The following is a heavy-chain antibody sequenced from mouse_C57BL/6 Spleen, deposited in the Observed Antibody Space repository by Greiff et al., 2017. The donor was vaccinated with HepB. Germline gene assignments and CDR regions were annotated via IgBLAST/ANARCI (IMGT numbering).Heavy chain of an antibody. Sequence: VKVVESGPGLVQPSQSLSITCTVSGFSLTSYGVHWVRQSPGKGLEWLGVIWSGGSTDYNAAFISRLSISKDNSKSQVFFKMNSLQADDTAIYYCARLYGSNPFAYWGQGTLVTVSA. CDR2: IWSGGST. D-gene: IGHD1-1*01. J-gene: IGHJ3*01. CDR3: ARLYGSNPFAY. V-gene: IGHV2-2*01. CDR1: GFSLTSYG.